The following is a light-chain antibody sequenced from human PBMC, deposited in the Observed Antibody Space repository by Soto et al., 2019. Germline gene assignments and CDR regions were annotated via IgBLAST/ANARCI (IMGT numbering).Light chain of an antibody. CDR2: GAS. V-gene: IGKV3-15*01. CDR3: QQYYNWPLT. Sequence: ETVLTQSPATLSVSPGERATLSCRASQSISSDLAWYQQKPGQPPRLLIYGASTTATGIPGRFSGSGSGREVALIISSLQSDDVSVYYCQQYYNWPLTFGEGTKLEIK. CDR1: QSISSD. J-gene: IGKJ2*01.